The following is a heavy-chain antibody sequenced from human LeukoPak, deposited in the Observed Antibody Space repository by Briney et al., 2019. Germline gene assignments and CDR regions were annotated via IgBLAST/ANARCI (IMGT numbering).Heavy chain of an antibody. CDR1: WDNFTSYW. V-gene: IGHV5-51*01. J-gene: IGHJ3*02. D-gene: IGHD3-3*01. Sequence: GESLKISCNGSWDNFTSYWIGWVRQMPGKGLEWMGIIYPGDSDTRYSPSFQGQVTISADKSISTAYLQWSSLKASETAMYYCARLTIRYDFWSGYYGAFDIWGQGTMVTVSS. CDR2: IYPGDSDT. CDR3: ARLTIRYDFWSGYYGAFDI.